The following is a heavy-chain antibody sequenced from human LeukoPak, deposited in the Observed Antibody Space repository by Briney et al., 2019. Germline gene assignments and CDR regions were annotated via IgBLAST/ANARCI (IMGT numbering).Heavy chain of an antibody. CDR1: GGSFSGYY. V-gene: IGHV4-34*01. J-gene: IGHJ5*02. CDR3: ARDAGDHPRENWFDP. Sequence: SSETLSLTCAVYGGSFSGYYWSWIRQPPGKGLEWIGEINHSGSTNYNPSLKSRVTISVDTSKNQFSLKLSSVTAADTAVYYCARDAGDHPRENWFDPWGQGTLVTVSS. CDR2: INHSGST. D-gene: IGHD2-21*02.